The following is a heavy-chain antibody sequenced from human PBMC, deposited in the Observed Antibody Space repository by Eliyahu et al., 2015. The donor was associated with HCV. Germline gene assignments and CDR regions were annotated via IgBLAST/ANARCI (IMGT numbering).Heavy chain of an antibody. CDR1: GGSITTYY. Sequence: QVQLQESGPGLVKPSETLSLTCTVSGGSITTYYWSWIRQPPGXGLEWGGYIHYXGGTNTNPPXKSRVTISLDTSKNQFSLNLTSVTAADTAVYYCASGGGGIAVAGTGGWFDPWGQGTLVTVSS. V-gene: IGHV4-59*01. CDR3: ASGGGGIAVAGTGGWFDP. J-gene: IGHJ5*02. CDR2: IHYXGGT. D-gene: IGHD6-19*01.